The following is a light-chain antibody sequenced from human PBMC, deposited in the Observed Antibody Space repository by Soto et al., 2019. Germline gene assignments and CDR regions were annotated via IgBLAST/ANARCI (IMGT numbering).Light chain of an antibody. CDR3: SSYTSSTTYV. CDR2: EVT. CDR1: SSDVGGYNR. J-gene: IGLJ1*01. V-gene: IGLV2-18*02. Sequence: QSALAQPPSVSASPGQPVTISCTGTSSDVGGYNRVSWYQQPPGTAPKLMIYEVTNRPSGVPDRFSGSKSGNTASLTISGLQAEDEADYYCSSYTSSTTYVFGTGTKVTV.